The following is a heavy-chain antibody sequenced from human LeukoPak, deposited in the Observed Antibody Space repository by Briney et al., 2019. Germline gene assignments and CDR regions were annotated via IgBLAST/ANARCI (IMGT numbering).Heavy chain of an antibody. D-gene: IGHD2-15*01. CDR1: GFTFSNYA. V-gene: IGHV3-23*02. Sequence: GGSLRLSCAASGFTFSNYAISWGRQAPGKGPGWVPGISGSGDSTYYGDYVDGRFTISRDKSKNTLYLQMNTLRAEDTAVYYCAKEKQRIFDYWGQGTLVTVSS. CDR3: AKEKQRIFDY. CDR2: ISGSGDST. J-gene: IGHJ4*02.